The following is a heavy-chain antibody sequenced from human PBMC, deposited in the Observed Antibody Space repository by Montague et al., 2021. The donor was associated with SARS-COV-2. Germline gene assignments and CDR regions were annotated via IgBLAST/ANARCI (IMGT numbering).Heavy chain of an antibody. D-gene: IGHD6-13*01. CDR3: ARVRNSWAYYFDY. CDR2: IYAGGST. V-gene: IGHV3-66*01. J-gene: IGHJ4*02. CDR1: TFTVNNNY. Sequence: SLRLSCAASTFTVNNNYMSWVRQAPGKGLEWVSVIYAGGSTYYADPVXGRFTISRDISKNTLFLQMNSLRAEDTALYYCARVRNSWAYYFDYWGQGTLVTVSS.